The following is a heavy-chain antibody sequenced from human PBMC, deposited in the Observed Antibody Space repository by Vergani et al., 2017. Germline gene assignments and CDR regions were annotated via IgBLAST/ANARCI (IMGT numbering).Heavy chain of an antibody. CDR3: VRTVALWFVETKDGGWFDP. Sequence: QVKLQESGPGLLKPSQTLSLTCTVSGESIRSGSHYWSWIRQPAGKGPEWIGHIHTGGSTDLNPSFKSRVSISVDTSKSQFSLKLNSVTVADTAVYYCVRTVALWFVETKDGGWFDPWGQGTLVTVTS. V-gene: IGHV4-61*02. CDR1: GESIRSGSHY. D-gene: IGHD3-10*01. J-gene: IGHJ5*02. CDR2: IHTGGST.